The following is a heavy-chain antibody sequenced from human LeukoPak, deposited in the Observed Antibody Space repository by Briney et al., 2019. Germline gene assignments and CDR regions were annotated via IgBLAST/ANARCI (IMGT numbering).Heavy chain of an antibody. J-gene: IGHJ4*02. CDR2: INPNSGAA. Sequence: ASVKVSCKTSGYTFTGFHVHWVRQAPGQGLEWMGSINPNSGAANYAQKFQGRVTMTRDTSITTAYMDLSRLRSDDTAVYYWAVDMARVTSGDYWGQGTLVTVSS. CDR1: GYTFTGFH. V-gene: IGHV1-2*02. D-gene: IGHD4-17*01. CDR3: AVDMARVTSGDY.